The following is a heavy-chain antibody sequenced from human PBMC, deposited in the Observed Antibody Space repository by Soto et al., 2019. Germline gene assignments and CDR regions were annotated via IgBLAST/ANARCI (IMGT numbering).Heavy chain of an antibody. CDR2: TYYSGST. CDR3: AGLKYYDTSDYLAY. CDR1: GESFSSSSYY. J-gene: IGHJ4*02. V-gene: IGHV4-39*01. Sequence: SETLSLTCAVYGESFSSSSYYWGWIRQPPGKGLEWIGSTYYSGSTYYNPSLKSRVTISVDTSKNQFSLRLSPVTAADTAVYYCAGLKYYDTSDYLAYWGQGTLVTVSS. D-gene: IGHD3-22*01.